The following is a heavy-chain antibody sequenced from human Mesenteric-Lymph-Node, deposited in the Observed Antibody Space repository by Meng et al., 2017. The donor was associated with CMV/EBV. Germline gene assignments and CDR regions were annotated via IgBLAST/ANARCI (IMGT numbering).Heavy chain of an antibody. CDR2: ISSSSSYI. CDR1: GFTFSSYN. CDR3: ARVKAVAGEPLDY. J-gene: IGHJ4*02. D-gene: IGHD6-19*01. Sequence: GGSLRLSCAASGFTFSSYNMNWVSQAPGKGLEWVSSISSSSSYIYYADSVKGRFTISRDNAKNSLYLQMNSLRAEDTAVYYCARVKAVAGEPLDYWGQGTLVTVSS. V-gene: IGHV3-21*01.